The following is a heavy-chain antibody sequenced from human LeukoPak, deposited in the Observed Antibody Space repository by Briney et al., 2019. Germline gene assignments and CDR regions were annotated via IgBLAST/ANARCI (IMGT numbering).Heavy chain of an antibody. CDR2: ISDSDSDT. D-gene: IGHD6-13*01. CDR1: GFTFANFA. Sequence: PGGSLRLSCEASGFTFANFAMAWVRQTPGKGLEWVSAISDSDSDTYYAVSVKGRFTVSRDNSKNTVYLEMNSLRVDDTAVYYCAKDRGSSWLGFAATFDSWGQGTLVTVSS. V-gene: IGHV3-23*01. CDR3: AKDRGSSWLGFAATFDS. J-gene: IGHJ4*02.